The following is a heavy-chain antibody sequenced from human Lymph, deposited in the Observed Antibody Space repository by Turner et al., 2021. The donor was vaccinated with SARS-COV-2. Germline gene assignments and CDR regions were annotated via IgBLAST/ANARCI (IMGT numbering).Heavy chain of an antibody. J-gene: IGHJ3*02. CDR3: ARRHSGNYDAFDI. CDR1: GGTFSTYV. D-gene: IGHD1-26*01. CDR2: IIPSLGIA. V-gene: IGHV1-69*10. Sequence: QVQLVQSGAEVKKPGSSVKVSCRASGGTFSTYVISWVRQAPGQGLEWMGGIIPSLGIANYEQKFQGRVTSTADKSTSTAYMELSSLRSEDTAVYHCARRHSGNYDAFDIWGQGTMVTVSS.